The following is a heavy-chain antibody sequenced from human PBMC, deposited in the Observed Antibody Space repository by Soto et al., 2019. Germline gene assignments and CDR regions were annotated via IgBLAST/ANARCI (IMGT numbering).Heavy chain of an antibody. V-gene: IGHV4-39*01. J-gene: IGHJ4*02. CDR2: ILYSGTT. Sequence: TLSLTCTFSGGSISKSNYFWGLIRQAPGKGLEWIASILYSGTTSYNSSLKSRVAISVDTSKNQFSLKLNSVTAADTAVYYCARLGWGNGDSDYWGQGTLVTVSS. CDR3: ARLGWGNGDSDY. D-gene: IGHD2-21*01. CDR1: GGSISKSNYF.